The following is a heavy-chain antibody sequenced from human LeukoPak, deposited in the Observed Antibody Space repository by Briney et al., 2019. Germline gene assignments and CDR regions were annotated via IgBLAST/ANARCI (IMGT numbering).Heavy chain of an antibody. CDR1: GFTFSSYG. D-gene: IGHD5-24*01. V-gene: IGHV3-23*01. Sequence: GGSLRLSCAASGFTFSSYGMSWVRQAPGKGLEWVSAISGSGGRTYYADSVKGRFTISRDNSKNTLYLQMNSLRAEDTAVYYCASRGWPTAFDYWGQGTLVTVSS. CDR2: ISGSGGRT. J-gene: IGHJ4*02. CDR3: ASRGWPTAFDY.